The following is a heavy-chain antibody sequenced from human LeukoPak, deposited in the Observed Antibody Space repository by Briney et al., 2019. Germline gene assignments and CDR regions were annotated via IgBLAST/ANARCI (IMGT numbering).Heavy chain of an antibody. J-gene: IGHJ5*02. Sequence: SETLSLTCTVSGGSISSSSYYWGWIRQPPGKGLEWIGSIYYSGSTYYNPSLKSRVTISVDTSKNQFSLKLSSVTAADTAVYYCARCWGYSSSPTGKNWLDPWGQGTLVTVSS. CDR2: IYYSGST. CDR3: ARCWGYSSSPTGKNWLDP. D-gene: IGHD6-6*01. V-gene: IGHV4-39*01. CDR1: GGSISSSSYY.